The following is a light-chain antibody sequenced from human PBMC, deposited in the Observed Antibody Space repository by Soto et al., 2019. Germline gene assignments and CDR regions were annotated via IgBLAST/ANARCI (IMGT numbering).Light chain of an antibody. CDR3: QHRSNWPA. V-gene: IGKV3-11*01. CDR1: QSVSSN. J-gene: IGKJ4*01. CDR2: DAS. Sequence: EIVMTQSPATLSVSPGERATLCCRASQSVSSNLAWYQQKHGQAPRLLIYDASNRATGIPARFSGSGSGTDFTLTISSLEPEDFALYYCQHRSNWPAFGGGTKVDI.